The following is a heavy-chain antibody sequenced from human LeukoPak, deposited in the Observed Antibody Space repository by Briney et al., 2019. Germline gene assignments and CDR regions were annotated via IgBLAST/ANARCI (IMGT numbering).Heavy chain of an antibody. D-gene: IGHD4-11*01. CDR2: IYYTGST. CDR3: ARLQSYGNFLDDY. Sequence: SETLSLTCTVSGVSISSSYWSWIRQPPGKGLEWIGYIYYTGSTTYNPSLKSRITMSVDTSKSQFSLKPSSVTAADTAVYYCARLQSYGNFLDDYWGQGTLVTVSS. V-gene: IGHV4-59*01. J-gene: IGHJ4*02. CDR1: GVSISSSY.